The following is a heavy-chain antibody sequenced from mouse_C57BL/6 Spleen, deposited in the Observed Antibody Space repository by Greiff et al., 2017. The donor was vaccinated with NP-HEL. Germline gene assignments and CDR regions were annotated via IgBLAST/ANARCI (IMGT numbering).Heavy chain of an antibody. V-gene: IGHV1-82*01. J-gene: IGHJ4*01. D-gene: IGHD1-1*01. Sequence: VQLQQSGPELVKPGASVKISCKASGYAFSSSWMNWVKQRPGKGLEWIGRIYPGDGDTNYNGKFKGKATLTADKSSSTAYMQLSSLTSEDSAVYFCASRYPYYYAMDYWGQGTSVTVSS. CDR1: GYAFSSSW. CDR2: IYPGDGDT. CDR3: ASRYPYYYAMDY.